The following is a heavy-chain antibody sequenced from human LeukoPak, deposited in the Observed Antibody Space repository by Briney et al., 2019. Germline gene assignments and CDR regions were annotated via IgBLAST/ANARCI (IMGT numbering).Heavy chain of an antibody. V-gene: IGHV1-18*01. D-gene: IGHD3-22*01. CDR1: GYTFTSYG. CDR2: ISAYNGIT. Sequence: ASVKVSCTASGYTFTSYGISWVRQAPGQGLEWMGWISAYNGITNYAQKLQGRVTMTTDTSTSTAYMELRSLRSDDTAVYYCARVYYDSSGYNRYYFDYWGQGTLVTVSS. CDR3: ARVYYDSSGYNRYYFDY. J-gene: IGHJ4*02.